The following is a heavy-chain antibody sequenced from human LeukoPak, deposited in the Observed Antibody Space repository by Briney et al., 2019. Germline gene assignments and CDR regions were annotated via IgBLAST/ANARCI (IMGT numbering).Heavy chain of an antibody. D-gene: IGHD2-21*02. CDR3: ARDRFTYCGGDCYSYRRAFDI. J-gene: IGHJ3*02. V-gene: IGHV3-7*01. CDR1: GFTFSSYW. CDR2: IKQDGSEK. Sequence: GGSLRLSCAASGFTFSSYWMSWVRQAPGKGLEWVANIKQDGSEKYYVDSVKGRFTISRDNAKNTLYLQMNSLRPEDTAVYYCARDRFTYCGGDCYSYRRAFDIWGQGTMVTVSS.